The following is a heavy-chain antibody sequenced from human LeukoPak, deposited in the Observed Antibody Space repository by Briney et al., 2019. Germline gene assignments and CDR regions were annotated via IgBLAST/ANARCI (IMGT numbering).Heavy chain of an antibody. CDR3: ATVPYCSGGSCYSPKKYYYGMDV. CDR2: FDPEDGET. CDR1: GYTLTELS. J-gene: IGHJ6*02. D-gene: IGHD2-15*01. V-gene: IGHV1-24*01. Sequence: ASVNVSCKVSGYTLTELSMHWARQAPGKGLEWMGGFDPEDGETIYAQKFQGRVTMTEDTSTDTAYMELSSLRSEDTAVYYCATVPYCSGGSCYSPKKYYYGMDVWGQGTTVTVSS.